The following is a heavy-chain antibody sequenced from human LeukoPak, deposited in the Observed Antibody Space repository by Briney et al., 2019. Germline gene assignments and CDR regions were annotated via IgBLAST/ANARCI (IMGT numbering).Heavy chain of an antibody. J-gene: IGHJ6*02. CDR3: ARDSTIFLEWLLYDGMDV. CDR1: GFTFSSYS. D-gene: IGHD3-3*01. V-gene: IGHV3-21*01. Sequence: GGSLRLSCAASGFTFSSYSMNWVRQAPGKGLEWVSSISSSSSYIYYADSVKGRFTISRDNAKNSLYLQMNSLRAEDTAVYYCARDSTIFLEWLLYDGMDVWGQGTTVTVSS. CDR2: ISSSSSYI.